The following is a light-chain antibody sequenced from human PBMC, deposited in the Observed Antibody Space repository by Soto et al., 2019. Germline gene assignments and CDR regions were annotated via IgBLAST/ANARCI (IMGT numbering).Light chain of an antibody. CDR3: QQRRSWQVT. J-gene: IGKJ5*01. CDR2: DAS. CDR1: QDVSNY. Sequence: DIQMTQSPGSRSASGGDRVTITCQASQDVSNYLNWYQQKLGKAPKLLIYDASNLETGVPSRFSGSGSGTYFSFTISSLQPEDFAVYYCQQRRSWQVTFGQGTRLEI. V-gene: IGKV1-33*01.